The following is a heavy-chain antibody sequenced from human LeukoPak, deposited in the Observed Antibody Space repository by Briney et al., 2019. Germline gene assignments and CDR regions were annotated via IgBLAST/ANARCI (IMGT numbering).Heavy chain of an antibody. J-gene: IGHJ4*02. CDR2: ISYDGRNK. CDR1: GFTFGSYG. V-gene: IGHV3-30*18. D-gene: IGHD6-6*01. Sequence: GGSLRLSCTASGFTFGSYGMHWVRQAPGKGLEWVAVISYDGRNKYYGDSVKGRFTISRDNSKNTLYLQMNSLRAEDTAVYYCAKSIEYSSSSFDYWGQGTLVTVSS. CDR3: AKSIEYSSSSFDY.